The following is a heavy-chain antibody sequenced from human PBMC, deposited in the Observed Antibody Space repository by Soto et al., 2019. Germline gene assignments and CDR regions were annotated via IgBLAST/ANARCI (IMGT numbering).Heavy chain of an antibody. CDR2: IIPIFGTA. V-gene: IGHV1-69*12. J-gene: IGHJ4*02. Sequence: QVQLVQSGAEVKKPGSSVKVSCKASGGTFSSYAISWVRQAPGQGLEWMGGIIPIFGTANYAQQFQGRVTITADESTSTACMGLSGLRSEDTAVYYCAGEGWEPTGWGQGPLVTVSS. CDR3: AGEGWEPTG. CDR1: GGTFSSYA. D-gene: IGHD1-26*01.